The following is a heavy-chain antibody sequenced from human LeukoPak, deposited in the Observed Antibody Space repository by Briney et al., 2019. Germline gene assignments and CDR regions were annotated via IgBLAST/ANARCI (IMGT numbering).Heavy chain of an antibody. V-gene: IGHV3-15*01. CDR2: IKSKTDGGTT. CDR3: TTGSYDILTGYSDY. D-gene: IGHD3-9*01. Sequence: PGGSLRLSCAASGFTFSNAWMSWVRQAPGKGQEWVGRIKSKTDGGTTDYAAPVKGRFTISRDDSKNTLYLQMNSLKTEDTAVYYCTTGSYDILTGYSDYWGQGTLVTVSS. J-gene: IGHJ4*02. CDR1: GFTFSNAW.